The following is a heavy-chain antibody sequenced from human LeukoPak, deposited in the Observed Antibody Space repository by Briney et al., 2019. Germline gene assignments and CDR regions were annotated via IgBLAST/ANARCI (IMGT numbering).Heavy chain of an antibody. D-gene: IGHD2-15*01. CDR2: IIPIFGTA. Sequence: GASVKVSCKASGGTFSSYAISWVRQAPGQGLEWMGGIIPIFGTANYAQKFQGRVTITRNTSISTAYMELSSLRSEDTAVYYCARGIDSFDYWGQGTLVTVSS. CDR1: GGTFSSYA. V-gene: IGHV1-69*05. J-gene: IGHJ4*02. CDR3: ARGIDSFDY.